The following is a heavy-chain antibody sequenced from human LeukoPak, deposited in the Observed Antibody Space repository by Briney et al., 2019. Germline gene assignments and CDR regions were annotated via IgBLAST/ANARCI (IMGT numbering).Heavy chain of an antibody. D-gene: IGHD3-16*02. Sequence: GASVKVSCKASGYTFTSYGISWVRQAPGQGLEWMGWISAYNGNTNYAQKLQGRVTMTTDTSTSTAYMELRSLRSDDTAVYYCARAVITFGGVIVYFDYWGQRTLVTVSS. V-gene: IGHV1-18*01. CDR3: ARAVITFGGVIVYFDY. CDR2: ISAYNGNT. J-gene: IGHJ4*02. CDR1: GYTFTSYG.